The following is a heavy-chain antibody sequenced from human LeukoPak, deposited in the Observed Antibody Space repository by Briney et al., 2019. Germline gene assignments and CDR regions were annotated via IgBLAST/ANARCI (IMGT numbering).Heavy chain of an antibody. CDR3: ATGIRSSFDY. D-gene: IGHD1-14*01. CDR1: GFTFSGYW. CDR2: INGGGSST. V-gene: IGHV3-74*01. Sequence: GGSLRLSCAASGFTFSGYWMHWVRQAPGKGLVWVSAINGGGSSTSYADSVKGRFTISRDNAKNTLYLQMNSLRADDTAVYYCATGIRSSFDYWGQGTLVTVSS. J-gene: IGHJ4*02.